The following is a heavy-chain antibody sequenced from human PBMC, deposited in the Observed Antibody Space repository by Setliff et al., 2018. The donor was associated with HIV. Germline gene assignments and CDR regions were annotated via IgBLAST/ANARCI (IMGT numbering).Heavy chain of an antibody. CDR2: IKSKTDGGTT. CDR1: GFTFSNVW. Sequence: GGSLRLSCAASGFTFSNVWMSWVRQAPGKGLEWVGRIKSKTDGGTTDYAAPVKGRFTISRDDSKNTLYLQMNSLKTEDTAVYYCTTGPESSYGYRKDYWGQGTLVTVSS. J-gene: IGHJ4*02. CDR3: TTGPESSYGYRKDY. V-gene: IGHV3-15*01. D-gene: IGHD5-18*01.